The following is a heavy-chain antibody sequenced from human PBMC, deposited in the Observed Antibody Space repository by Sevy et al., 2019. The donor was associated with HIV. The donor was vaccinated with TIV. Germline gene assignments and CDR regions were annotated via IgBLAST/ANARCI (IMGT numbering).Heavy chain of an antibody. V-gene: IGHV3-7*01. CDR2: IKQDGSEK. D-gene: IGHD3-22*01. Sequence: GGSLRLSCAASGFTFSSYCMSWVRQAPGKGLEWVANIKQDGSEKYYVDSVKGRFTISRDNAKNSLYLQMNSLRAEDTAVYYCARTYYYDSSGYDYWGQGTLVTVSS. J-gene: IGHJ4*02. CDR1: GFTFSSYC. CDR3: ARTYYYDSSGYDY.